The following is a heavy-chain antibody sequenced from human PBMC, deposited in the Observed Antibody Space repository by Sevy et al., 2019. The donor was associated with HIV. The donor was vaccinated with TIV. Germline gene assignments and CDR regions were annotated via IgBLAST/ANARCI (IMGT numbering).Heavy chain of an antibody. V-gene: IGHV5-51*01. J-gene: IGHJ6*02. CDR2: IYPGDSDT. CDR1: GYSFTSYW. CDR3: ARHGITGTTNYYYGMDV. D-gene: IGHD1-7*01. Sequence: GESLKSSCKGSGYSFTSYWIGWVRQMPGKGLEWMGIIYPGDSDTRYSPSFQGQVTISADKSISTAYLQWSSLKASDTAMYYCARHGITGTTNYYYGMDVWGQGTTVTVSS.